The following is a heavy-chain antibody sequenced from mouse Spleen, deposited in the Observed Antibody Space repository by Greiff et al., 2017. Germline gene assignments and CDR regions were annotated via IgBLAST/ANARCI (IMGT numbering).Heavy chain of an antibody. Sequence: QVHVKQPGAELVKPGASVKLSCKASGYTFTSYWMQWVKQRPGQGLEWIGEIDPSDSYTNYNQKFKGKATLTVDTSSSTAYMQLSSLTSEDSAVYYCARGYDYDPAWFAYWGQGTLVTVSA. V-gene: IGHV1-50*01. CDR2: IDPSDSYT. CDR1: GYTFTSYW. J-gene: IGHJ3*01. D-gene: IGHD2-4*01. CDR3: ARGYDYDPAWFAY.